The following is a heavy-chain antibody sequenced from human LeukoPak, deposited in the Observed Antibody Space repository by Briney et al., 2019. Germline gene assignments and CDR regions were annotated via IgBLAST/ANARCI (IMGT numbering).Heavy chain of an antibody. CDR3: GRDPYYDALDY. J-gene: IGHJ4*02. D-gene: IGHD3-16*01. V-gene: IGHV3-48*01. Sequence: GGSLRLSCAASGFTFSSYSMNWVRQAPGKGLEWVSYISSSSSTIYYADSVKGRFTISRDNAKNSLYLQMNSLRAEDTAVYYCGRDPYYDALDYWGQGTLVTVSS. CDR2: ISSSSSTI. CDR1: GFTFSSYS.